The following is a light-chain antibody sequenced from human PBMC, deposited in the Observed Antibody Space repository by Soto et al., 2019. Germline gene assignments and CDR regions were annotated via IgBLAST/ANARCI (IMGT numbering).Light chain of an antibody. CDR3: QQYYSTPRS. Sequence: DIVMTQSPDSLAVSLGERATINCKSSQSVLYSSNNKNYLAWYHQKPGNPPKLLIYWASTRESGVPDRFSGSGSGTDFTHTISSLQAEDVAVYYCQQYYSTPRSFGQGTKVEIK. CDR1: QSVLYSSNNKNY. J-gene: IGKJ1*01. CDR2: WAS. V-gene: IGKV4-1*01.